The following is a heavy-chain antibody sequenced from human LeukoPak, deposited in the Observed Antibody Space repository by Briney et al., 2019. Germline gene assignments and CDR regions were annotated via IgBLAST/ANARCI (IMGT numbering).Heavy chain of an antibody. V-gene: IGHV1-46*01. CDR2: INPSGGNT. CDR3: ARSAYYLYYFDY. CDR1: GYTFTSYG. J-gene: IGHJ4*02. Sequence: ASVNVSCKASGYTFTSYGISWVRQAPGQGLEWMGIINPSGGNTNYAQKFQGRVIMTRDTSTTTVYMELSSLRSEDTAVYYCARSAYYLYYFDYWGQGTLVTVSS. D-gene: IGHD3-3*01.